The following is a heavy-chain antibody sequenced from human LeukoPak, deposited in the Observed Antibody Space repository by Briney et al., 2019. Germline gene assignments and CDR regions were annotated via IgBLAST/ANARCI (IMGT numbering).Heavy chain of an antibody. CDR2: IYYSGST. V-gene: IGHV4-59*01. D-gene: IGHD1-26*01. J-gene: IGHJ4*02. Sequence: PSETLSLTCTVSGGSISSYYWSWIRQPPGKGLEWIGYIYYSGSTNYNPSLKSRVTISVDTSKNQFSLKLSSVTAADTAVHYCARDSGSYVGGYYFDYWGQGTLVTASS. CDR1: GGSISSYY. CDR3: ARDSGSYVGGYYFDY.